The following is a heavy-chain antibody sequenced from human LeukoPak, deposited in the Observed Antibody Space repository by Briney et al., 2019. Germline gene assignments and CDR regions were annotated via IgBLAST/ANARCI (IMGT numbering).Heavy chain of an antibody. V-gene: IGHV4-4*07. CDR2: IYTSGST. CDR1: GGSISSYY. Sequence: SETLSLTCTVSGGSISSYYWSWIRQPAGKGLEWIGRIYTSGSTNYNPSLKSRVTMSVDTSKNQFSLKLSSVTAADTAIYYCARGVVAAAGRTFDFWGQGTLVTVSS. D-gene: IGHD6-13*01. J-gene: IGHJ4*02. CDR3: ARGVVAAAGRTFDF.